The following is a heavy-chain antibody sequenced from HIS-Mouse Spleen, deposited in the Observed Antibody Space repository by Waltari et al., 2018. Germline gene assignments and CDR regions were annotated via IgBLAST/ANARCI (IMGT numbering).Heavy chain of an antibody. V-gene: IGHV4-39*07. CDR2: IYYSGST. Sequence: QLQLQESGPGLVKPSETLSLTCTVSGGSISSSSYYWGWIRQPPGKGLEWIGRIYYSGSTCYNPSLTSRVTISVDTSKNQFSLTLSSVTAADTAVYYCAREIPYSSSWYDWYFDLWGRGTLVTVSS. CDR1: GGSISSSSYY. CDR3: AREIPYSSSWYDWYFDL. J-gene: IGHJ2*01. D-gene: IGHD6-13*01.